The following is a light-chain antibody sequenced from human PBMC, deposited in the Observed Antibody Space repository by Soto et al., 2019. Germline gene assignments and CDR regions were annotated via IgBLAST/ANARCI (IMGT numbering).Light chain of an antibody. V-gene: IGLV2-11*01. Sequence: QSVLTQPASVSGSPGQSITISCTGTSSDVGGYNYVSWYQQHPGKAPKVMIYDVNKRPSGVPDRFSASKSGNTASLTISGLQAEDEADYYCCSYAGSYNWVFGGGTKLTVL. J-gene: IGLJ3*02. CDR1: SSDVGGYNY. CDR2: DVN. CDR3: CSYAGSYNWV.